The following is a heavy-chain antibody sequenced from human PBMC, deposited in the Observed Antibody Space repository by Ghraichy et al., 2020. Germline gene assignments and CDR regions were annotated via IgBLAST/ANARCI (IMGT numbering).Heavy chain of an antibody. CDR3: ARLLRNHDILTGYRVGGAGETLDI. V-gene: IGHV4-39*01. Sequence: SETLSLTCTVSGGSVSTGTSYWGWIRQPPGKGLEWIGYVYDSGRNYNTPSLKSRVTISVDMFKNQFSLKLSSVTAADTAVYYCARLLRNHDILTGYRVGGAGETLDIWGQGTMVTVSS. D-gene: IGHD3-9*01. CDR2: VYDSGRN. CDR1: GGSVSTGTSY. J-gene: IGHJ3*02.